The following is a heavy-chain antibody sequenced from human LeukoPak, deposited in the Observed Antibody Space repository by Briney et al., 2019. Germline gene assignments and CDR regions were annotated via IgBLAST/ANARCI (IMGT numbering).Heavy chain of an antibody. J-gene: IGHJ4*02. V-gene: IGHV4-61*02. CDR2: IYTSGST. D-gene: IGHD5-24*01. CDR3: ASTSRLSRLTMATTPNFDY. CDR1: GGSISSGRYY. Sequence: SETLSLTCTVSGGSISSGRYYWRWIRQPPGKGLEWIARIYTSGSTNYNPSLKSRLTISVDTSKNQFSLKLSSVTAADTAVYYCASTSRLSRLTMATTPNFDYWGQGTLVTVSS.